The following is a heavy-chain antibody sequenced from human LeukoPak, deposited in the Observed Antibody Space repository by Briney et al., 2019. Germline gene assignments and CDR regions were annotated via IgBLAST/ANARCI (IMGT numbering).Heavy chain of an antibody. CDR3: AKLGTYWYFDV. D-gene: IGHD3-16*01. J-gene: IGHJ2*01. CDR2: ISGSAVDT. V-gene: IGHV3-23*01. Sequence: PGGSLRLSCAASGFTFSSYGMHWVRQAPGKGLEWVSGISGSAVDTYYADSVKGRFTISRDNSKNELFLQMNNLRAEDTAVYFCAKLGTYWYFDVWGRGTLVTVSS. CDR1: GFTFSSYG.